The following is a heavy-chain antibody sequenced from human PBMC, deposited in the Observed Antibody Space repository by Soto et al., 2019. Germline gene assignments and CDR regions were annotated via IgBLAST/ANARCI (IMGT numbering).Heavy chain of an antibody. CDR1: GLTFSNYA. CDR2: ITNSGSGT. V-gene: IGHV3-23*05. Sequence: PGGSLRLSCAASGLTFSNYAMNWVRQAPGKGLEWVSTITNSGSGTHYADSVKGRFTISRDDAKNALYLHMSSLRAEDSGIYYCTIRNLVGCSSTVCYAPFDYWGQGTLVTVSS. J-gene: IGHJ4*02. D-gene: IGHD2-2*01. CDR3: TIRNLVGCSSTVCYAPFDY.